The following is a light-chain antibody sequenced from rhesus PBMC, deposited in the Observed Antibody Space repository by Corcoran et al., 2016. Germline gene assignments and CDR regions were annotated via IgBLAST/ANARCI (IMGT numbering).Light chain of an antibody. CDR1: QGISSY. V-gene: IGKV1-25*01. Sequence: DIQMTQSPSSVSASVGDRSTTTFRASQGISSYLAWYQQKPGKAPTLLIYYATTCQSGVPSRFRGNGSWTEFTHTISSLQPEDFADYYCLQYNSLPFTFGPETKLDIK. J-gene: IGKJ3*01. CDR3: LQYNSLPFT. CDR2: YAT.